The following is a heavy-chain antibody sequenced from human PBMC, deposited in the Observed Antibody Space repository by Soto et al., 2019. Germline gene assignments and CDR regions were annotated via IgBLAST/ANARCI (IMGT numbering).Heavy chain of an antibody. CDR3: ASGRHLMTTVTIYYFDY. CDR2: IYYSGST. CDR1: GGSISSGGYY. V-gene: IGHV4-31*03. Sequence: SETLSLTCTVSGGSISSGGYYWSWIHQHPGKGLEWIGYIYYSGSTYYNPSLKSRVTISVDTSKNQFSLKLSSVTAADTAVYYCASGRHLMTTVTIYYFDYWGQGTLVTVSS. D-gene: IGHD4-4*01. J-gene: IGHJ4*02.